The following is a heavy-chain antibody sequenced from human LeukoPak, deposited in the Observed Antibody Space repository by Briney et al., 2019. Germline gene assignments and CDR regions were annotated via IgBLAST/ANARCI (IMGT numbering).Heavy chain of an antibody. CDR1: GFTFSGYG. CDR2: IWYDGSNK. D-gene: IGHD3-10*01. CDR3: ARLGSGSYVIDY. Sequence: GGSLRLSCAASGFTFSGYGMHWVRQAPGKGLEWVAVIWYDGSNKYYADSVKGRFTISRDNSKNTLYLQMNSLRAEDTAVYYCARLGSGSYVIDYWGQGTLVTVSS. V-gene: IGHV3-33*01. J-gene: IGHJ4*02.